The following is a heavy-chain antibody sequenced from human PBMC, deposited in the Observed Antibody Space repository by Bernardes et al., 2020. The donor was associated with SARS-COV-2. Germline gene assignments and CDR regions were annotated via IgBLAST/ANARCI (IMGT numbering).Heavy chain of an antibody. D-gene: IGHD3-3*01. CDR2: INHSGST. CDR1: GCSFSGYY. J-gene: IGHJ5*02. Sequence: SESLSLSCAVSGCSFSGYYLSWIRQPPGKGLEWVGDINHSGSTNYNPSLKSRVTISVDTSKNQFSLKLSSVTAADTAVYYCARIVRYYDFWSGYYTGNWFDPWGQGTLVTVSS. CDR3: ARIVRYYDFWSGYYTGNWFDP. V-gene: IGHV4-34*01.